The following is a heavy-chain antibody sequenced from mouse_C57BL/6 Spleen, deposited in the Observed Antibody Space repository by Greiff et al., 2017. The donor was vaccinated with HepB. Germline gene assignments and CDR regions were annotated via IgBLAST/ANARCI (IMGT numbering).Heavy chain of an antibody. CDR1: GYTFTSYW. J-gene: IGHJ2*01. D-gene: IGHD3-2*02. V-gene: IGHV1-69*01. CDR2: IDPSDSYT. CDR3: ARGVSSGYVDY. Sequence: VQLQQPGAELVMPGASVKLSCKASGYTFTSYWMHWVKQRPGQGLEWIGEIDPSDSYTNYNQKFKGKSTLTVDKSSSTAYMQLSSLTSEDSAVYYCARGVSSGYVDYWCQGTTLTVSS.